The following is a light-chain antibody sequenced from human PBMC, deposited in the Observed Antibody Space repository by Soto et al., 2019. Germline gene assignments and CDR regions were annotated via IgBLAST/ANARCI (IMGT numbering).Light chain of an antibody. CDR3: QMRSNWPPALT. CDR2: DAS. V-gene: IGKV3-11*01. Sequence: EIVVTQSPATLSLSPGERATLSCRARQRISSYLARYQQKPGQAPRPLIYDASNRATGIPARFSGSGSGTDFTLTISSLEPEDFAVYSCQMRSNWPPALTFCGGTKVDIK. J-gene: IGKJ4*01. CDR1: QRISSY.